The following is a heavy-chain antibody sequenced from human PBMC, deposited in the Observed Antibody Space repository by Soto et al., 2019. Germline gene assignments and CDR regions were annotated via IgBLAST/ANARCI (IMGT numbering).Heavy chain of an antibody. J-gene: IGHJ3*02. CDR1: GGTFSSYA. Sequence: ASVKVSCKASGGTFSSYAISWVRQAPGQGLEWMGGIIPIFGTANYAQKFQGRVTITADASTSTAYMELRSLRSDDTAVYYCARGWDRGYGDSHDAFDIWGQGTMVTVSS. D-gene: IGHD4-17*01. V-gene: IGHV1-69*13. CDR3: ARGWDRGYGDSHDAFDI. CDR2: IIPIFGTA.